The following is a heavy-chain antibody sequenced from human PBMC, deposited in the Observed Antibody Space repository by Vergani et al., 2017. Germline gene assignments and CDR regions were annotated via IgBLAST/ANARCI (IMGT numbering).Heavy chain of an antibody. CDR2: INHSGST. Sequence: QVQLQQWGAGLVKPSETLSLTCVVHGGSLSGSYWSWIRQPPGKGLEWIGEINHSGSTNYNPSLKSRVTMSVDTSKNQFSLKLSSVTAADTAVYYCARDYCSSTSCFLDYWGQGTLVSVSS. J-gene: IGHJ4*02. CDR1: GGSLSGSY. V-gene: IGHV4-34*02. D-gene: IGHD2-2*01. CDR3: ARDYCSSTSCFLDY.